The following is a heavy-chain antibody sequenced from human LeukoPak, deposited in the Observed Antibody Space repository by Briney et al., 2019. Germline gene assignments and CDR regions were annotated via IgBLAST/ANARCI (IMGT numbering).Heavy chain of an antibody. CDR3: ARTGQDWSFDY. CDR2: INHSGST. D-gene: IGHD3-9*01. Sequence: SETLSLTCAVYGGSFSGYYWSWTRQPPGKGLEWIGEINHSGSTYYNPSLKSRVTISVDTSKNQFSLKLSSVTAADTAVYYCARTGQDWSFDYWGQGTLVTVSS. J-gene: IGHJ4*02. CDR1: GGSFSGYY. V-gene: IGHV4-34*09.